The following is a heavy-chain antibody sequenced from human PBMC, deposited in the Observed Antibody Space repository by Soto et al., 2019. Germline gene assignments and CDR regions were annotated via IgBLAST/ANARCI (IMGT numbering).Heavy chain of an antibody. V-gene: IGHV1-69*01. D-gene: IGHD2-2*01. Sequence: QVQLVQSGAEVKKPGSSVKVSCKASGGSFSSFAIAWVRQAPGQGLEWMGGLIPIFDTAHYAQKFQGRLTITADDSTSTAYMELRSLRSEDTALYYCARRTTNPADVRLATDWFDPWGQGTLVTVSS. J-gene: IGHJ5*02. CDR2: LIPIFDTA. CDR1: GGSFSSFA. CDR3: ARRTTNPADVRLATDWFDP.